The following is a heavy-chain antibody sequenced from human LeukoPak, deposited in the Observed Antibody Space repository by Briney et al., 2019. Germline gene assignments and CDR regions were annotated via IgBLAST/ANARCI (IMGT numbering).Heavy chain of an antibody. CDR1: GGSFSGYY. CDR2: INHSGST. J-gene: IGHJ4*02. Sequence: PSETLSLTCAVYGGSFSGYYWSWIRQPPGKGLEWIGEINHSGSTNYNPSLKSRVTISVDTSKNQFSLKLTSVTAADTAVYYCARQVVGATTAFDYWGQGTLVTVSS. D-gene: IGHD1-26*01. CDR3: ARQVVGATTAFDY. V-gene: IGHV4-34*01.